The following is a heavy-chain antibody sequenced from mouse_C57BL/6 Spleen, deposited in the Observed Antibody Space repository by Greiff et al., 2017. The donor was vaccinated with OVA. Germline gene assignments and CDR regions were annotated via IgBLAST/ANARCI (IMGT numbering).Heavy chain of an antibody. CDR1: GYTFTSYW. CDR2: IYPGNSDT. D-gene: IGHD4-1*02. J-gene: IGHJ4*01. Sequence: EVKLVESGTVLARPGASVKMSCKTSGYTFTSYWMHWVKQRPGQGLEWIGAIYPGNSDTSYNQKFKGKAKLTAVTSASTAYMELSSLTNEDSAVYYCTRSTGTSYAMDYWGQGTSVTVSS. V-gene: IGHV1-5*01. CDR3: TRSTGTSYAMDY.